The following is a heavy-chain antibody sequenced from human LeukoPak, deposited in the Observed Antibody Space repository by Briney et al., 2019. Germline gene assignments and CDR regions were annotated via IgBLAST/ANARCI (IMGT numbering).Heavy chain of an antibody. Sequence: SETLSLTCTVSGGSISSYYWHWIRQPPGKGLEWIGSIYHSGSTYYNPSLKSRVTISVDTSKNQFSLKLSSVTAADTAVYYCARCAANYYFDYWGQGTLVTVSS. D-gene: IGHD2-15*01. J-gene: IGHJ4*02. CDR1: GGSISSYY. V-gene: IGHV4-38-2*02. CDR2: IYHSGST. CDR3: ARCAANYYFDY.